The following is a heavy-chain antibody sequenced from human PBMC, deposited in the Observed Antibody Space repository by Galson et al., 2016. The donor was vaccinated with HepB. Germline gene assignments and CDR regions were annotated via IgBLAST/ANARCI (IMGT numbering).Heavy chain of an antibody. CDR2: TYYRFNWYN. Sequence: CAISGDSVSSNTAAWNWIRQSPSRGLEWLGRTYYRFNWYNDYAVSVKSRITINADPSKNQFSLHLSSVTPEDTAVYYCARDEHYYGSSGFSPFDHWGQGTLVAVSS. CDR3: ARDEHYYGSSGFSPFDH. J-gene: IGHJ4*02. V-gene: IGHV6-1*01. D-gene: IGHD3-22*01. CDR1: GDSVSSNTAA.